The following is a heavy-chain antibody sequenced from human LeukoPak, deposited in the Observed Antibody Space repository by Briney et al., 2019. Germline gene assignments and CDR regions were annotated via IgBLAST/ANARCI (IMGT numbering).Heavy chain of an antibody. J-gene: IGHJ4*02. Sequence: GGSLRLSCAASGFTFSSYWMSWVRQAPGKGLEWVANIKQDGSEKYYVDSVKGRFTISRDNAKNTLDLQMNSLRAEDTAVYYCARDGILGSHDSWGQGTLVTVSS. CDR1: GFTFSSYW. V-gene: IGHV3-7*01. CDR3: ARDGILGSHDS. D-gene: IGHD3-3*02. CDR2: IKQDGSEK.